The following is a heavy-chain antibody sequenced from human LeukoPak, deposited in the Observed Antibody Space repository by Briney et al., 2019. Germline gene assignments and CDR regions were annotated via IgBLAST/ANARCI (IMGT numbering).Heavy chain of an antibody. J-gene: IGHJ3*02. V-gene: IGHV1-46*01. CDR2: IDPSGERA. CDR3: TRSSAVTMVRDADKFDI. D-gene: IGHD3-10*01. Sequence: GTSVKISCKASGYTFTTYYIHWVRQAPGQGLEWMGIIDPSGERASYARKFRGRVTMTRDAFTSTVYVELNSLRSEGTAMYYCTRSSAVTMVRDADKFDIWGQGTTVTVSS. CDR1: GYTFTTYY.